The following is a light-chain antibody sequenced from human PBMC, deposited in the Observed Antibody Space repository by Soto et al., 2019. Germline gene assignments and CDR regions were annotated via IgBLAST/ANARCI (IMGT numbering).Light chain of an antibody. V-gene: IGKV3-20*01. CDR1: QSVSSSY. CDR3: QQYGSSPGT. Sequence: EIVLTQSPGTLSLSPRERATLSCRASQSVSSSYLAWYQQKPGQAPRLLLYGASSRATGIPDRFSGSGSGTDFTLTISRLEPEDFAVYYGQQYGSSPGTFGQGTKVEIK. J-gene: IGKJ1*01. CDR2: GAS.